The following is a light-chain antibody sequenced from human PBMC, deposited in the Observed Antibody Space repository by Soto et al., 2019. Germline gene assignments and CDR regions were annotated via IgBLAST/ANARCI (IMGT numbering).Light chain of an antibody. Sequence: EIVLTQSPGTLSLSPGERATLSCRASQSVSSSYLAWYQQKPGQAPRLLIYGASSRATGIPDRFSGSGSGTDFTLIISRLEPEDFAVYYCQQYGSSYTFGLGTKLEIK. CDR3: QQYGSSYT. CDR1: QSVSSSY. J-gene: IGKJ2*01. CDR2: GAS. V-gene: IGKV3-20*01.